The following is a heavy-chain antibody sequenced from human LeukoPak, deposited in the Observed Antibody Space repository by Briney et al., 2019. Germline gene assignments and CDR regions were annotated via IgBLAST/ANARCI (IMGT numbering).Heavy chain of an antibody. J-gene: IGHJ4*02. D-gene: IGHD6-19*01. V-gene: IGHV1-69*13. CDR1: GYTFPSYF. Sequence: ASVKVSCKASGYTFPSYFMHWVRQAPGQGLEWMGGIIPIFGTANYAQKFQGRVTITADESTSTAYMELSSLRSEDTAVYYCARGFIPTTQSSGWYSWGQGTLVTVSS. CDR3: ARGFIPTTQSSGWYS. CDR2: IIPIFGTA.